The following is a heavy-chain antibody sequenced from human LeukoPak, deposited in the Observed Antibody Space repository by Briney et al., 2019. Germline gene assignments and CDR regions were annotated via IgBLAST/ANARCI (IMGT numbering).Heavy chain of an antibody. Sequence: SEALSLTCTASGGSISSSSYYWGRIRQPPGKGLEWIGSIYHSGSTYYNPSLKSRVTISVDTSKNQFSLKLSSVTAADTAVFYCAGSDYYYYMDVWGKGTTVTVSS. CDR3: AGSDYYYYMDV. J-gene: IGHJ6*03. CDR1: GGSISSSSYY. V-gene: IGHV4-39*01. D-gene: IGHD3-10*01. CDR2: IYHSGST.